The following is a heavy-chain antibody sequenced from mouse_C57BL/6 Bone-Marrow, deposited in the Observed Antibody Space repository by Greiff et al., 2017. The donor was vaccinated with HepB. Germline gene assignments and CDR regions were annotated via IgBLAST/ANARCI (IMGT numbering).Heavy chain of an antibody. CDR2: IYPGSGST. Sequence: QVQLQQPGAELVKPGASVKMSCKASGYTFTSYWITWVKQRPGQGLEWIGDIYPGSGSTNYNEKLKSKATLTVDTSSSKAYMQHSSLTSEDSAVYYCARKDYESWFAYWGQGTLVTVSA. CDR3: ARKDYESWFAY. CDR1: GYTFTSYW. D-gene: IGHD2-4*01. J-gene: IGHJ3*01. V-gene: IGHV1-55*01.